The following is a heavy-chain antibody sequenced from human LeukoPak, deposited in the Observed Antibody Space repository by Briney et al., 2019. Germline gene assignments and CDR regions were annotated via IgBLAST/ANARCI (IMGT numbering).Heavy chain of an antibody. CDR2: IYTSGST. CDR1: GGSISSDN. D-gene: IGHD3-10*01. J-gene: IGHJ4*02. Sequence: SETLSLTCTVSGGSISSDNWSWIRQPAGKGLEWIGRIYTSGSTTYNPSLKSRVAISVDTSKNQFSLNLTSVTAADTAIYYCARGGSLYYGSGTYGYWGQGTLVTVSS. V-gene: IGHV4-4*07. CDR3: ARGGSLYYGSGTYGY.